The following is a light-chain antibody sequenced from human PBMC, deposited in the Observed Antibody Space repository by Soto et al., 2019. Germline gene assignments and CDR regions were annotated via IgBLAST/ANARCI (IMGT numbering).Light chain of an antibody. CDR1: DSNIGSEN. CDR3: AAWDDSLKGWV. J-gene: IGLJ3*02. Sequence: QSVLTESPSASGTPGQRVTISCSGSDSNIGSENVNWYQQVPGTAPKLLIYANNQRPSGVPDRFSVSKSGTSASLAIGGLQSEDEADYYCAAWDDSLKGWVFGGGTKLTVL. CDR2: ANN. V-gene: IGLV1-44*01.